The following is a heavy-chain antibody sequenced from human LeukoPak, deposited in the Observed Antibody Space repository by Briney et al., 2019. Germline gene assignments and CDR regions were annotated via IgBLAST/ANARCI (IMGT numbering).Heavy chain of an antibody. D-gene: IGHD4-23*01. Sequence: SVKISCKASGGTFSSYAISWVRQAPGQGLEWMGGIIPIFGTANYAQKFQGRVTITADESTSTAYMELSSLRSEDTAVYYCARSTSHEDYGGNNNWFDPWGQGTLVTVSS. CDR3: ARSTSHEDYGGNNNWFDP. CDR2: IIPIFGTA. CDR1: GGTFSSYA. J-gene: IGHJ5*02. V-gene: IGHV1-69*13.